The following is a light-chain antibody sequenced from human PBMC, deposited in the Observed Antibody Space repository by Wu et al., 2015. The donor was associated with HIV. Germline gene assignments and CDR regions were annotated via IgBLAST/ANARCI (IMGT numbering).Light chain of an antibody. CDR2: GAS. CDR1: QSGSGTY. V-gene: IGKV3-20*01. Sequence: EIVLTQSPGTLSLSPGERATLSCRASQSGSGTYLAWYQQKAGQAPRLLIYGASIRATGISDRFSGSGSGTDFTLTIRRLEPEDFAVYYCQQYGSSPQTFGQGTKVEIK. J-gene: IGKJ1*01. CDR3: QQYGSSPQT.